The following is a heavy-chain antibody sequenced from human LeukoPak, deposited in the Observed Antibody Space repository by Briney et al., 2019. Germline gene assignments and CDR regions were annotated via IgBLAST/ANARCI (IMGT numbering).Heavy chain of an antibody. CDR2: IIPIFGTA. Sequence: SVKVSCKASGGTFSSYAISWVRQAPGQGLEWMGGIIPIFGTANYAQKFQGRVTMTRNTSISTAYMELSSLRSEDTAVYYCARLGYSYGMDVWGQGTTVTVSS. D-gene: IGHD7-27*01. J-gene: IGHJ6*02. CDR3: ARLGYSYGMDV. V-gene: IGHV1-69*05. CDR1: GGTFSSYA.